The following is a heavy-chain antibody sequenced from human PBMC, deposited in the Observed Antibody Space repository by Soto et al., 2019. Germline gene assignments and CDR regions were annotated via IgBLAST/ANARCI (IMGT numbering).Heavy chain of an antibody. V-gene: IGHV3-7*04. CDR3: VKDDAEGYYGSTRQAGGDN. Sequence: GSLRLSCAASGFNFRIYWMSWVRQAPGKGLEWLANIKLDGSETYYVDSVRGRFTISRDNTRDSLFLQMNSLRADDTGLYYCVKDDAEGYYGSTRQAGGDNWGQGTLVTVSP. D-gene: IGHD3-10*01. CDR2: IKLDGSET. J-gene: IGHJ4*02. CDR1: GFNFRIYW.